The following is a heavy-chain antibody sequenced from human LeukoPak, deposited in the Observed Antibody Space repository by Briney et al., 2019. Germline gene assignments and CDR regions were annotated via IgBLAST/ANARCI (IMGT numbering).Heavy chain of an antibody. Sequence: ASVKVSCKASGYTFTGYYMHWVRQAPGQGLEWMGWINPNSGGTNYAQKFQGRVTMTRDTSISTAYMELSRLRSDDTAVYYCARGGYYDSSGDDAFDIWGQGTMVTVSS. CDR1: GYTFTGYY. D-gene: IGHD3-22*01. J-gene: IGHJ3*02. V-gene: IGHV1-2*02. CDR2: INPNSGGT. CDR3: ARGGYYDSSGDDAFDI.